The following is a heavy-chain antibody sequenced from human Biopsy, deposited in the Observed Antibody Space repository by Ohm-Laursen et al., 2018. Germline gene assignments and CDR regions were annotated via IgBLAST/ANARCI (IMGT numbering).Heavy chain of an antibody. CDR1: GGSISSDY. CDR2: IYNTETT. V-gene: IGHV4-39*01. Sequence: GTLSLTCTVSGGSISSDYWAWLRQPPGKGLEWIGSIYNTETTFYNPSLKSRVTISVDTSTNQFSPKVSSVTAADTALYFCARHPTGFWFDPWGHGTLVTVSS. CDR3: ARHPTGFWFDP. J-gene: IGHJ5*02.